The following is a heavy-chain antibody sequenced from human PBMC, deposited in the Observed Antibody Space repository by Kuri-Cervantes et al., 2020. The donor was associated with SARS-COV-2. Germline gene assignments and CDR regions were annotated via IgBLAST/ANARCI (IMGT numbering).Heavy chain of an antibody. V-gene: IGHV3-64D*06. D-gene: IGHD3-16*01. CDR3: VKDRPGHYAFDD. CDR1: GFTLSDSA. Sequence: GGSLRLSCLVSGFTLSDSAMHWVRQAPGKGLEYVSGINDYGTRTHFGDSVKGRFTISRDDSKNTLYLQMSSLRTEDTAVYYCVKDRPGHYAFDDWGQGTLVTVSS. J-gene: IGHJ4*02. CDR2: INDYGTRT.